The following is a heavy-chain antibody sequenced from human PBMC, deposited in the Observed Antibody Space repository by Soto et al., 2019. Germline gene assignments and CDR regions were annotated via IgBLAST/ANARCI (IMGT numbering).Heavy chain of an antibody. J-gene: IGHJ4*02. CDR1: GFTFSSYA. CDR3: AGRGSGSSYEY. D-gene: IGHD2-15*01. CDR2: ISGSGGST. Sequence: EVQLLESGGGLVQPGGYLRRSCAASGFTFSSYAMRWVRQAPVKGLEWVSAISGSGGSTYYADSVKGRFTISRDNSKNTLSLQTTSLRAEETAVYYCAGRGSGSSYEYWCQGTLVTVSS. V-gene: IGHV3-23*01.